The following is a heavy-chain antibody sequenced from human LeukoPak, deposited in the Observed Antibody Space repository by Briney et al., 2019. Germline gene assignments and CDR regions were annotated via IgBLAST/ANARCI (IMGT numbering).Heavy chain of an antibody. D-gene: IGHD5-18*01. CDR1: GFTVSSNY. V-gene: IGHV3-66*01. CDR3: ASTAMVNYFDY. Sequence: PGGSLRLSCAASGFTVSSNYMSWVRQAPGKGLEWVSVIYSGGSTYYADSVKGRFTISRDNSKNTLYLQMNSLRAEDTAVYYCASTAMVNYFDYWGQGTLVTVPS. J-gene: IGHJ4*02. CDR2: IYSGGST.